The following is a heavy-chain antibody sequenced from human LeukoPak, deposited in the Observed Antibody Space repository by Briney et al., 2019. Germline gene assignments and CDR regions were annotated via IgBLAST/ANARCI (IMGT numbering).Heavy chain of an antibody. CDR2: ISSSGTTT. J-gene: IGHJ1*01. Sequence: GGSLRLSCAATGFTFNTFSMNWVRQAPGKGPEWVSYISSSGTTTYYADSVKGRFTISRDNAKNSLYLQMNSLRAEDTAVYYCVRWGLIETEYLERWGQGTLVIVSS. D-gene: IGHD3-10*01. V-gene: IGHV3-48*04. CDR1: GFTFNTFS. CDR3: VRWGLIETEYLER.